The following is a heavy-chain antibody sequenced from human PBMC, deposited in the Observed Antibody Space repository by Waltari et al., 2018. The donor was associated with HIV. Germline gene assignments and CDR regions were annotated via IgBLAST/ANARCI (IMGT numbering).Heavy chain of an antibody. J-gene: IGHJ6*02. CDR3: ARGGLAISPAGTRLYTGMDV. V-gene: IGHV3-30*02. D-gene: IGHD6-13*01. Sequence: QVHLVESGGGVVQPGGSLKLSCAASGFTLRNSLMLWVRQAPGKGLEWVTFIYYDGNNKNYADSVKDRFTISRDNSKKTLYLQMNSLRHEDTAVYYCARGGLAISPAGTRLYTGMDVWGQGTTVTVSS. CDR1: GFTLRNSL. CDR2: IYYDGNNK.